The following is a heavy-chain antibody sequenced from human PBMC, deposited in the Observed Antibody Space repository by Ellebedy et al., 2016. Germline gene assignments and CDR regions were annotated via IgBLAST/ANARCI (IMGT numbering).Heavy chain of an antibody. J-gene: IGHJ6*03. CDR1: GGSFRGYY. CDR3: ARGRIAARPNYYMDV. CDR2: INHSGST. Sequence: SQTLSLTCXVYGGSFRGYYWSWIRQPPGKGLEWIGEINHSGSTNYNPSLKSRVTISVDTSKNQFSLKLSSVTAADTAVYYCARGRIAARPNYYMDVWGKGTTVTVSS. D-gene: IGHD6-6*01. V-gene: IGHV4-34*01.